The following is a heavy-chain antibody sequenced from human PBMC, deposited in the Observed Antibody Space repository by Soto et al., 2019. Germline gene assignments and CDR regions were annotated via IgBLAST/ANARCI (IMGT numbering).Heavy chain of an antibody. D-gene: IGHD3-22*01. CDR1: GGTFSSYA. V-gene: IGHV1-69*01. CDR2: IIPIFGTA. J-gene: IGHJ4*02. CDR3: AGAHYYDSSGYGNRFDY. Sequence: QVQLVQSGAEVKKPGSSVKVSCKASGGTFSSYAISWVRQAPGQGLEWMGGIIPIFGTANYAQKFQGRVTSTADESTSTAYMELSSLRSEDTAVYYCAGAHYYDSSGYGNRFDYWGQGTLVTVSS.